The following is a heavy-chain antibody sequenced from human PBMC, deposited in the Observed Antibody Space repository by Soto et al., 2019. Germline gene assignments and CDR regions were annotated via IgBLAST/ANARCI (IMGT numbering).Heavy chain of an antibody. V-gene: IGHV3-74*01. CDR2: INSDGSST. Sequence: GGSLRLSCAASGFTFSNYWMHWVRQAPGKGLVWVSRINSDGSSTNYADSVKGRFTISRDNAKNTLYLQMNSLRAEDTAVYYCARDGLGGRPAVWGQGTTVTVSS. J-gene: IGHJ6*02. CDR3: ARDGLGGRPAV. CDR1: GFTFSNYW.